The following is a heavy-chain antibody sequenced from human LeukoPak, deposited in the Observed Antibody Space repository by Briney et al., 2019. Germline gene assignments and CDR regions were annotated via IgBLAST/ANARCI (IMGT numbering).Heavy chain of an antibody. J-gene: IGHJ6*02. CDR2: IIPILGIA. CDR1: GGTFSSYA. CDR3: ARHGWEPQVYYYYYGMDV. D-gene: IGHD1-26*01. Sequence: ASVKVSCKASGGTFSSYAISWVRQAPGQGLEWMGRIIPILGIANYAQKFQGRVTVTADKSTSTAYMELSSLRSEDTAVYYCARHGWEPQVYYYYYGMDVWGQGTLVTVSS. V-gene: IGHV1-69*04.